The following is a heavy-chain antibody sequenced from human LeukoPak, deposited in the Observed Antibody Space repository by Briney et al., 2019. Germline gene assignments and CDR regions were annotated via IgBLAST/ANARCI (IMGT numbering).Heavy chain of an antibody. D-gene: IGHD2-2*01. J-gene: IGHJ6*03. Sequence: GGSLRLSCAASGFTFSSYAMTWVRQAPGKGLEWVSAISGSGGSTYYASPVQGRFTTSRDNSKNTLYLQMNSLRGEDTAVYFCAKNQPPPYYYYYYYIDVWGKGSTVTVSS. CDR2: ISGSGGST. V-gene: IGHV3-23*01. CDR3: AKNQPPPYYYYYYYIDV. CDR1: GFTFSSYA.